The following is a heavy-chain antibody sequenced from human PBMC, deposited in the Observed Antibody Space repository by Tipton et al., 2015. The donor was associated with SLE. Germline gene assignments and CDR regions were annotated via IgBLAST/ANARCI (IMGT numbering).Heavy chain of an antibody. CDR1: GYSISSGYY. J-gene: IGHJ4*02. CDR2: IYHSGST. D-gene: IGHD3-22*01. CDR3: ARCRITMIVVVTLRGSFDY. V-gene: IGHV4-38-2*02. Sequence: TLSLTCTVSGYSISSGYYWGWIRQPPGKGLEWIGSIYHSGSTYNNPSLKSRVTISVDTAKNQFSLKLSSVTAADTAVYYCARCRITMIVVVTLRGSFDYWGQGTLVTVSS.